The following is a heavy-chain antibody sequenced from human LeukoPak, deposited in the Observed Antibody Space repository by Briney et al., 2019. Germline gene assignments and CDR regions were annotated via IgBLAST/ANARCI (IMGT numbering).Heavy chain of an antibody. D-gene: IGHD3-9*01. Sequence: GGSLRLSCAASGFTFSSYEMNWVRQAPGKGLEWVSAISGSASSTYHADSVKGRFTISRDNSKNTLYLQMNSLRAEDTAVYYCARELRHFDWLGDSWYFDLWGRGTLVTVSS. CDR3: ARELRHFDWLGDSWYFDL. V-gene: IGHV3-23*01. CDR1: GFTFSSYE. J-gene: IGHJ2*01. CDR2: ISGSASST.